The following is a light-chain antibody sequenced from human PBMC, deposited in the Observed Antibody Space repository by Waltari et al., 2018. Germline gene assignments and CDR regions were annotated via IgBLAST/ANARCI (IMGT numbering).Light chain of an antibody. V-gene: IGKV3-20*01. CDR3: QKYDRLPAT. J-gene: IGKJ1*01. Sequence: EIVLTQSPGTLSLSPGERGTLSCRASQSVSRFLAWYQQKPGQAPRLLFYGASTRATGSPDRFSGSGSGTDFSLTISRLEPEDFAVYYCQKYDRLPATFGQGTKVEIK. CDR1: QSVSRF. CDR2: GAS.